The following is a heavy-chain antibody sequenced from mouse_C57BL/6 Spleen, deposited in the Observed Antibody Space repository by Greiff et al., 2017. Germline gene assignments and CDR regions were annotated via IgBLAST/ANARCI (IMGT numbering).Heavy chain of an antibody. V-gene: IGHV6-3*01. CDR3: TEEGVYDCYYGGFAY. CDR1: GFTFSNYW. CDR2: IRLKSDNYAT. J-gene: IGHJ3*01. Sequence: EVKVEESGGGLVQPGGSMKLSCVASGFTFSNYWMNWVRQSPEKGLEWVAQIRLKSDNYATHYEASVKGRFTISRDDSKSSVYLQMNNLRAEDTGSYCCTEEGVYDCYYGGFAYWGQGTLVTVSA. D-gene: IGHD2-3*01.